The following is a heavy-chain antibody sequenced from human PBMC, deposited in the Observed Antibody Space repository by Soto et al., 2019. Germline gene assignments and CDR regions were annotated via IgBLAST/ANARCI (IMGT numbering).Heavy chain of an antibody. CDR1: GFTFSSYW. D-gene: IGHD4-17*01. Sequence: GGSLRLSCAASGFTFSSYWMHWVRQAPGKGLEWVSTISGSDGNTYYADSVKGRFTISRDNSKNTLYLQMNSLRAEDTAVYYCAKDLYGDYRVDYWGQGTLVTVSS. CDR2: ISGSDGNT. CDR3: AKDLYGDYRVDY. J-gene: IGHJ4*02. V-gene: IGHV3-23*01.